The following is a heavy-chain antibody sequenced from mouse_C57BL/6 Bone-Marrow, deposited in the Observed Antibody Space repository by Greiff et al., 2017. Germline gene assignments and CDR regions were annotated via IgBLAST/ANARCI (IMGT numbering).Heavy chain of an antibody. Sequence: DVMLVESGGGLVQPGGSLKLSCAASGFTFSDYYMYWVRQTPEKRLEWVAYISNGGGSTYYPDTVKGRFTISRDNAKNTLYLQMSRLKSEDTAMYYCARQGHYGSKERFAYWGQGTLVTVSA. CDR1: GFTFSDYY. D-gene: IGHD1-1*01. V-gene: IGHV5-12*01. CDR3: ARQGHYGSKERFAY. CDR2: ISNGGGST. J-gene: IGHJ3*01.